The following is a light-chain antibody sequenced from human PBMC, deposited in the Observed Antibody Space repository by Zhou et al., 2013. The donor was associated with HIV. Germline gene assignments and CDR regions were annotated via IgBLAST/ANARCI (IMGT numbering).Light chain of an antibody. CDR1: QSVTSSY. V-gene: IGKV3-20*01. J-gene: IGKJ2*03. CDR2: GAS. Sequence: EIMLTQSPGTLSLSPGVRATLSCRASQSVTSSYLAWYQQKPGQAPRLLIYGASSRATGTPDRISGSGSGTDFTLTISRLEPEDFAVYYCQQYGSSRYSFGQGTKLEIK. CDR3: QQYGSSRYS.